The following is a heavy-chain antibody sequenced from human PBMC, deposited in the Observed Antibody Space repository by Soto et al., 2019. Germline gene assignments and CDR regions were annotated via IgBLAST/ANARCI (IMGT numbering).Heavy chain of an antibody. D-gene: IGHD3-3*01. CDR1: GFSFASFA. V-gene: IGHV3-23*01. J-gene: IGHJ4*02. CDR3: AKWSYLDY. Sequence: GWSLRLSCTTSGFSFASFAMTWVRQAPGKGLEWVASISGSDGKTYYADSVKGRFSISRDTSRNTLYLQMNSLRADDTAIYYCAKWSYLDYWGQGARVTLS. CDR2: ISGSDGKT.